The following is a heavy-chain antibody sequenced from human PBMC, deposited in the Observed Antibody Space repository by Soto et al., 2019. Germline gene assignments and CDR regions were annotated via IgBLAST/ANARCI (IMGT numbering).Heavy chain of an antibody. D-gene: IGHD3-10*01. Sequence: QVQLQESGPGLVKPSQTLSLTCTVSGGSISSGGYYWSWIRQHPGKGLEWIGYIYYSGSTYYNPSLKSRVTISVDTSKNQFSLKLSSVTAADTAVYYCARVKFGVYYYGSGSYYRPDWFDPWGQGTLVTVSS. V-gene: IGHV4-31*03. CDR1: GGSISSGGYY. CDR3: ARVKFGVYYYGSGSYYRPDWFDP. J-gene: IGHJ5*02. CDR2: IYYSGST.